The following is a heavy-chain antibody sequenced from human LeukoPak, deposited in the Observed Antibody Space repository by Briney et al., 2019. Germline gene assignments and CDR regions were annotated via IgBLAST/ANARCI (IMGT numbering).Heavy chain of an antibody. CDR2: VYTSVST. D-gene: IGHD5-24*01. Sequence: SETLYLTCTLSGGSISSGSYYWSWIRQPAGKGLEWIGRVYTSVSTNYNPSLKSRVTMSIDTPKSQFSLKVSSVTAADTAVYYCARVIRRDGYNYDGFDIWGQGTMVTVSS. CDR3: ARVIRRDGYNYDGFDI. J-gene: IGHJ3*02. V-gene: IGHV4-61*02. CDR1: GGSISSGSYY.